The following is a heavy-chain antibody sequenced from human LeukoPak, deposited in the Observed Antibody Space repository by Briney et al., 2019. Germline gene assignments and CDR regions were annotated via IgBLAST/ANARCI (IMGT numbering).Heavy chain of an antibody. CDR2: IYYSGTT. CDR1: GGSVSSSSYY. J-gene: IGHJ5*02. Sequence: SETLSLTCTVSGGSVSSSSYYWGWIRQPPGKGLEWIGSIYYSGTTYYNPSLKSRVTISVDTSKNQFPLKLSSVTAADTAVYYCASRRRIAPNWFDPWGQGTLVTVSS. V-gene: IGHV4-39*01. D-gene: IGHD2-21*01. CDR3: ASRRRIAPNWFDP.